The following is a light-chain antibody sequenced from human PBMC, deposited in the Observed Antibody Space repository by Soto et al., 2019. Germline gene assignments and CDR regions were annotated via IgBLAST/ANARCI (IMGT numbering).Light chain of an antibody. CDR1: QDVSHF. CDR3: QQYDRLPWT. Sequence: DIQMTQSPSSLSASIGDRVTITCQASQDVSHFLNWFQQSPGKAPKLLIYDASTLERGVPSRFSGRGSGSRFTFTIPSLQPEDIATYYCQQYDRLPWTFGQGTKVEMK. V-gene: IGKV1-33*01. CDR2: DAS. J-gene: IGKJ1*01.